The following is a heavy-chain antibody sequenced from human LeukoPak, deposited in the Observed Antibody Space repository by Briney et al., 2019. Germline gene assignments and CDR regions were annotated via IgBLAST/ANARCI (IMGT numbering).Heavy chain of an antibody. D-gene: IGHD5-12*01. J-gene: IGHJ4*02. Sequence: GGSLRLSCAASGFTFSTYAMSWVRQAPGKGLEWVSGISDSGGATYYADPVQGRFTISRDNSKNTLYLQMNSLRAEDTAVYYCAKHSYRVDSFTDYWGQGTLVTVSS. CDR1: GFTFSTYA. CDR3: AKHSYRVDSFTDY. V-gene: IGHV3-23*01. CDR2: ISDSGGAT.